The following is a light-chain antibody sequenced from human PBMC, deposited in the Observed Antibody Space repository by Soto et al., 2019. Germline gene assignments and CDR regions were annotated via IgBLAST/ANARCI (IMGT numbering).Light chain of an antibody. CDR1: QNINSW. CDR2: KAS. CDR3: QQYNSYSLFS. Sequence: DIQMTQSPSTLSASVGDRVTITCRASQNINSWLAWYQQKPGKAPNLLIYKASTLQSGVPSRFSGSGSGTEYTLTLSCLQPDDFAAYYCQQYNSYSLFSFGPGTKVDIK. V-gene: IGKV1-5*03. J-gene: IGKJ3*01.